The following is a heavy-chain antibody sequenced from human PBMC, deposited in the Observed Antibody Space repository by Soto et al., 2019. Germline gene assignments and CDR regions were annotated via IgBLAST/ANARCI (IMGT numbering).Heavy chain of an antibody. V-gene: IGHV3-53*01. CDR1: GFIVNSNN. J-gene: IGHJ4*02. D-gene: IGHD3-22*01. Sequence: GWSLRLSCAASGFIVNSNNMVWVRQAPGKGLEWVSLLYSGGSAYYGDSVKGRFTMSRDISKNTLYLQIDSLRAEDTAVYYCARERVTMIVGFYYFDFWGQRTLVTVSS. CDR2: LYSGGSA. CDR3: ARERVTMIVGFYYFDF.